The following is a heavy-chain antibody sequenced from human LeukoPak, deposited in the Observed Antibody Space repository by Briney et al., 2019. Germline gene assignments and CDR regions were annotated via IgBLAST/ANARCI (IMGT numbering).Heavy chain of an antibody. J-gene: IGHJ4*02. V-gene: IGHV4-39*07. CDR3: ARGLDDSSGYYYDY. CDR1: RGSISTSNHY. CDR2: AHSSGST. D-gene: IGHD3-22*01. Sequence: SETLFLTCTVSRGSISTSNHYWGWIRQPPGKGLEWIGSAHSSGSTFYNPSLKSRVTISVDRTNNQLSLKLSSVTAADTALYYCARGLDDSSGYYYDYWGQGTLATVSS.